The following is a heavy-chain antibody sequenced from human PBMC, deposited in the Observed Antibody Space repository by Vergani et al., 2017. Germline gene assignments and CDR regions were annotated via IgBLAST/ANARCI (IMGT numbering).Heavy chain of an antibody. Sequence: VQLVQSGAEVKKPGASVKVSCKASGYTFTSYGISWVRQAPGQGLEWMGWISAYNGNTNYAQKFQGRVTMTRDTSISTAYMELSRLRSDDTAVYYCASTYSSSYNWFDPWGQGTLVTVSS. CDR2: ISAYNGNT. D-gene: IGHD6-6*01. CDR1: GYTFTSYG. CDR3: ASTYSSSYNWFDP. V-gene: IGHV1-18*04. J-gene: IGHJ5*02.